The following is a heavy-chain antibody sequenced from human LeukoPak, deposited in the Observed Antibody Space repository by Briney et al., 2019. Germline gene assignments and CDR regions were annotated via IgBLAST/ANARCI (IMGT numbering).Heavy chain of an antibody. Sequence: SETLSLTCTVSGGSISSGGYYWGWIRQPPGKGLEWIGSIYYSGSTYYNPSLKSRVTISVDTSKNQFSLKLSSVTAADTAVYYCARRVGSGFWYFDLWGRGTLVTVSS. D-gene: IGHD3-22*01. CDR1: GGSISSGGYY. J-gene: IGHJ2*01. CDR3: ARRVGSGFWYFDL. V-gene: IGHV4-39*01. CDR2: IYYSGST.